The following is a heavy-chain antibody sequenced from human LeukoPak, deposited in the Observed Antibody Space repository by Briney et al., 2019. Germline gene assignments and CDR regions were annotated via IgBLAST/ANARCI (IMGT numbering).Heavy chain of an antibody. V-gene: IGHV3-48*03. J-gene: IGHJ4*02. CDR2: ISTSGSTM. Sequence: GGSLRLSCAASGFTFSTYEMHWVRQAPGKGLEWVSYISTSGSTMYYADSVKGRFTISRDNAKNSLYLQMDSLRPEDTDLFYCARTRPLDYWGQGTLVTVSS. CDR3: ARTRPLDY. CDR1: GFTFSTYE.